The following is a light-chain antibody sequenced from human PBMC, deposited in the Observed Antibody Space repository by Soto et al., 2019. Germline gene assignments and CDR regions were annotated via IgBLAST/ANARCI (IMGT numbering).Light chain of an antibody. J-gene: IGLJ2*01. CDR1: SSDVGSYDL. V-gene: IGLV2-23*02. Sequence: QSALTQPASVSGSPGQSITISCTGTSSDVGSYDLVSWYQQHPGNAPKLMIYEVSKRPSGVSDRFSGSKSGNTASLTISGLQADDEADYYCYSYATTTLFGGGTKVTVL. CDR2: EVS. CDR3: YSYATTTL.